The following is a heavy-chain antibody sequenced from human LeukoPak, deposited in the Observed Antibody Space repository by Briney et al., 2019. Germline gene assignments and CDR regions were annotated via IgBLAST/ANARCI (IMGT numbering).Heavy chain of an antibody. Sequence: ASQTLSLTCTVSGGSISSGGYYWSWIRQHPGKGLGWIGYIYYSGSTYYKPSLKSRVTISVDTSKNQFSLKLSSVTAADTAVYYCASGQTLLWFGELWGRGTLVTVSS. CDR1: GGSISSGGYY. CDR2: IYYSGST. CDR3: ASGQTLLWFGEL. J-gene: IGHJ2*01. D-gene: IGHD3-10*01. V-gene: IGHV4-31*03.